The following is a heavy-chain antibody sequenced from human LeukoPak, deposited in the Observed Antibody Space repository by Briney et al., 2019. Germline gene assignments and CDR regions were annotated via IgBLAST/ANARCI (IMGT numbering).Heavy chain of an antibody. CDR2: IKQDGSEK. CDR1: GFTFSNYC. V-gene: IGHV3-7*01. J-gene: IGHJ5*02. CDR3: AKDRTVTVWFGELFS. D-gene: IGHD3-10*01. Sequence: GGSLRLSCAASGFTFSNYCMSWVRQAPGKGLEWVVNIKQDGSEKYYVDSGKGRFTTSRDNAKNSLYLQMNSLRAEDTAVYYCAKDRTVTVWFGELFSWGQGTLVTVSS.